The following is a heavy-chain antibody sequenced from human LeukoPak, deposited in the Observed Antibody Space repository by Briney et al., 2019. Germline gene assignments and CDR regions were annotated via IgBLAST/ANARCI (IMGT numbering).Heavy chain of an antibody. D-gene: IGHD6-19*01. CDR3: AGEIGIAVAKPSYPLYYYGMDV. J-gene: IGHJ6*02. Sequence: SETLSLTCTVSGGSISSGSYYWSWIRQPAGKGLEWIGHIYTSGSTNYNPSLKSRVTISVDTSKNQFSLKLSSVTAADTAVYYCAGEIGIAVAKPSYPLYYYGMDVWGQGTTVTVSS. V-gene: IGHV4-61*09. CDR2: IYTSGST. CDR1: GGSISSGSYY.